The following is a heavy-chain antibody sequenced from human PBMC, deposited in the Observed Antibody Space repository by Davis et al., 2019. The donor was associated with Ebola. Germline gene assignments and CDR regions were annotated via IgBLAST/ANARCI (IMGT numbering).Heavy chain of an antibody. Sequence: GESLKISCAASGFTFSSYGMHWVRPAPGKGLEWVAVISYDGSNKYYADSVKGRFTISRDNSKNTLYLQMNSLRAEDTSVYYCAKVIAAQHGYWGQGTLVTVSS. J-gene: IGHJ4*02. CDR1: GFTFSSYG. D-gene: IGHD6-6*01. CDR2: ISYDGSNK. CDR3: AKVIAAQHGY. V-gene: IGHV3-30*18.